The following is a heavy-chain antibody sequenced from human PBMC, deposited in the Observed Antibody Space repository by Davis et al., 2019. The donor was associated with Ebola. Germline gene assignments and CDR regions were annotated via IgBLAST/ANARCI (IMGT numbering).Heavy chain of an antibody. V-gene: IGHV4-39*02. D-gene: IGHD4/OR15-4a*01. CDR1: GGSISTTSYY. CDR2: IFYTGST. CDR3: ARDGAAKYPFYYYGMDV. Sequence: MPSETLSLTCTVSGGSISTTSYYWGWIRQPPGKGLEWIGSIFYTGSTFYNPSLKSRVSISVDTSKNQFSLKLSPVTAADTAVYYCARDGAAKYPFYYYGMDVWGQGTTVTVSS. J-gene: IGHJ6*02.